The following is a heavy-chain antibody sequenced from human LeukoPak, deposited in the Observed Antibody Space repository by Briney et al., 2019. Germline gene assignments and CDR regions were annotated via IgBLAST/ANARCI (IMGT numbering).Heavy chain of an antibody. V-gene: IGHV3-48*03. CDR3: AKDSNSGSY. J-gene: IGHJ4*02. CDR2: ISSSGSTT. D-gene: IGHD1-26*01. Sequence: GGSLRLSCAASGFTFSSYEMNWVRQAPGKGLEWVSYISSSGSTTYYADSVKGRFTISRDNSKNTLYLQMNSLRAEDTAVYYCAKDSNSGSYFGQGTLVTVSS. CDR1: GFTFSSYE.